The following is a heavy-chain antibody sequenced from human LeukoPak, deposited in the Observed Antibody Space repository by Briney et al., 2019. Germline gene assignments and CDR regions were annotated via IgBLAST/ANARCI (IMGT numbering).Heavy chain of an antibody. D-gene: IGHD3-22*01. CDR1: GGSISSSSYY. J-gene: IGHJ3*02. CDR2: IYYSGST. CDR3: ARERDPQIPYYYDSSGYADAFDI. V-gene: IGHV4-39*02. Sequence: SETLSLTCTVSGGSISSSSYYWGSIRQPPGKGLEWIGSIYYSGSTYYNPSLKSRVTISVDTSKNQFSLKLSSVTAADTAEYYCARERDPQIPYYYDSSGYADAFDIWGQGTMVTVSS.